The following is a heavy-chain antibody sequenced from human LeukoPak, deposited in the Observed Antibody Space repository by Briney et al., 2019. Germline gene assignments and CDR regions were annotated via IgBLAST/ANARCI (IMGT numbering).Heavy chain of an antibody. J-gene: IGHJ6*04. CDR2: VSAYSGNT. CDR3: ARWNYYGSGRDYYYGMDV. D-gene: IGHD3-10*01. Sequence: GASVKVSCKASGYTFNYYGITWVRQAPGQGLEWMGWVSAYSGNTNYAQKFQGRVTMTADTFTTTAYMELRSLRYDDAAVYYCARWNYYGSGRDYYYGMDVWGKGTTVTVSS. V-gene: IGHV1-18*01. CDR1: GYTFNYYG.